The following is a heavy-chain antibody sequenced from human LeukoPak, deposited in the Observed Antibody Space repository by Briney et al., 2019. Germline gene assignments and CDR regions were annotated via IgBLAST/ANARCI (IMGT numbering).Heavy chain of an antibody. J-gene: IGHJ4*02. D-gene: IGHD4-17*01. Sequence: GRSLRLSCAASGFTFSSYSMNWVRQAPGKGLEWVSSISSSSSYIYYADSVKGRFTISRDNAKNSLYLQMNSLRAEDTALYYCAKTPPDYGDSPDLYYFDYWGQGTLVTVSS. V-gene: IGHV3-21*04. CDR3: AKTPPDYGDSPDLYYFDY. CDR2: ISSSSSYI. CDR1: GFTFSSYS.